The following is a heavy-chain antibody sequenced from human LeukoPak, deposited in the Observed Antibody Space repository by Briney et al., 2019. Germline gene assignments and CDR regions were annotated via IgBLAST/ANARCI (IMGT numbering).Heavy chain of an antibody. J-gene: IGHJ5*02. CDR1: GYTFTGYY. V-gene: IGHV1-8*03. CDR2: MNPNSGNT. Sequence: ASVKVSCKASGYTFTGYYMHWVRQAPGQGLEWMGWMNPNSGNTGYAQKFQGRVTITRNTSISTAYMELSSLRSEDTAVYYCARGRSWFDPWGQGTLVTVSS. CDR3: ARGRSWFDP. D-gene: IGHD1-14*01.